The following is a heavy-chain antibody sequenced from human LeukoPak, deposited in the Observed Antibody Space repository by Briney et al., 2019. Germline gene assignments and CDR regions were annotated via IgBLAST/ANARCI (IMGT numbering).Heavy chain of an antibody. CDR3: ARVGDYALKD. J-gene: IGHJ4*02. D-gene: IGHD3-16*01. CDR2: IYTSGST. Sequence: SETLSLTCTVSGGSISSYYWSWIRQPAGKGLEWIGRIYTSGSTNYNPSLKSRVTMSVDTSKNQCTLKLGSVTAADTAVYYCARVGDYALKDWGQGTLVTVSS. CDR1: GGSISSYY. V-gene: IGHV4-4*07.